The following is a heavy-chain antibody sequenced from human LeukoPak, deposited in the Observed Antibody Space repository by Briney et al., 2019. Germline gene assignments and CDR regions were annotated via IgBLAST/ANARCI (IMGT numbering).Heavy chain of an antibody. J-gene: IGHJ4*02. CDR2: ISYDGSNK. CDR1: GFTFSSYG. V-gene: IGHV3-30*18. CDR3: AKDYYDSSGYYYFTY. D-gene: IGHD3-22*01. Sequence: GGSLRLSCAASGFTFSSYGMHWVRQAPGKGLEWVAVISYDGSNKYYADSVKGRFTIPRDNSKNTLYLQMNSLRAEDTAVYYCAKDYYDSSGYYYFTYWGQGTLVTVSS.